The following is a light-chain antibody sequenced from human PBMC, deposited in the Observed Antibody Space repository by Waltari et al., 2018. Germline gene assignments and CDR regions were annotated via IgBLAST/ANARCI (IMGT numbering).Light chain of an antibody. CDR2: NND. J-gene: IGLJ3*02. V-gene: IGLV1-47*01. CDR3: AAWDNSLSAWV. Sequence: QPVLTLPPSASGTPGQAVSISCSGSSSNIGRNYVYWYQQLPGTAPKLLIYNNDPRPSEVPHRFFGSKSDTSASLVISGLRSEDEGHYNCAAWDNSLSAWVFGGGTKLT. CDR1: SSNIGRNY.